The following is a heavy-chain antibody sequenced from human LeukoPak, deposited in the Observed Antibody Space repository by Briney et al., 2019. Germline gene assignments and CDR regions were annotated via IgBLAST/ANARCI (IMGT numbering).Heavy chain of an antibody. V-gene: IGHV4-59*01. CDR3: ARRTVVLDY. J-gene: IGHJ4*02. CDR1: GGSISNYY. CDR2: IYYTGST. Sequence: SETLSLTCTVSGGSISNYYWSWIRQPPGKGLEWVGYIYYTGSTTYNPSLQSRVTISVDTSKSQFSLKLRSVTAADTAIYYCARRTVVLDYWGQGTLVTVSS. D-gene: IGHD4-23*01.